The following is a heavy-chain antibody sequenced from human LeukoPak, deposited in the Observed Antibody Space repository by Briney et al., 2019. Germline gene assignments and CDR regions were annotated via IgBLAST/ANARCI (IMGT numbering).Heavy chain of an antibody. CDR2: IQTDGSST. CDR1: GFTFSGYW. Sequence: GGSLRLSCAASGFTFSGYWMHWVRHAPGKGLVWVSRIQTDGSSTNYADSVKGRFTISRDDAKNTLYLQMNSLRAEDTAVYYCARDMFDWLFEDLEIGVSFDYWGQGTLVTVSS. J-gene: IGHJ4*02. V-gene: IGHV3-74*01. D-gene: IGHD3-9*01. CDR3: ARDMFDWLFEDLEIGVSFDY.